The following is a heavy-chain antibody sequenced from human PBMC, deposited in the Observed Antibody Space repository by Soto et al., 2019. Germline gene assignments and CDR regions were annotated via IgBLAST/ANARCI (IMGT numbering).Heavy chain of an antibody. CDR2: IWYDGSNA. Sequence: GSLRRAGVASGCTFGTYGMHWVRQTPGRGLEWVAFIWYDGSNAVFADFVKGRLTYSRDNSKNTMSLQMDSLRGDDTAVYYCARDLQIGTHHHFDLWGQGTLVTVYS. J-gene: IGHJ4*02. CDR1: GCTFGTYG. CDR3: ARDLQIGTHHHFDL. V-gene: IGHV3-33*01.